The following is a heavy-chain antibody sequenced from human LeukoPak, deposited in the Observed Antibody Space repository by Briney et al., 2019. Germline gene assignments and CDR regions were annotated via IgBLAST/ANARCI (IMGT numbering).Heavy chain of an antibody. D-gene: IGHD4-11*01. CDR3: ARGRVSSSTWYSTYYYYFYMDV. V-gene: IGHV4-59*01. CDR2: VDHTGST. Sequence: SETLSLTCSVSDDSITMYYWTCIRQPPGKGLQWIGYVDHTGSTNFNPSLNGRVSISRDTSKNLFSLRLRSVTAADTAVYFCARGRVSSSTWYSTYYYYFYMDVWGKGTPVTVSS. CDR1: DDSITMYY. J-gene: IGHJ6*03.